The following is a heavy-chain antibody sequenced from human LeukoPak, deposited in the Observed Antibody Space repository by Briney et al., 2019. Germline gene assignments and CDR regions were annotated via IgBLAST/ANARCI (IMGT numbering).Heavy chain of an antibody. V-gene: IGHV3-73*01. CDR3: TNYDDSSDLWGY. D-gene: IGHD3-22*01. CDR1: GFTFSDSG. Sequence: GGSLTLSCAASGFTFSDSGMHWVRQAPGKGLEWVGRMRSKTQNYATAYAASVKGRFTISRDDSKNTAFLQMNSLKTEDTAVYYCTNYDDSSDLWGYWGQGTLVTVSS. J-gene: IGHJ4*02. CDR2: MRSKTQNYAT.